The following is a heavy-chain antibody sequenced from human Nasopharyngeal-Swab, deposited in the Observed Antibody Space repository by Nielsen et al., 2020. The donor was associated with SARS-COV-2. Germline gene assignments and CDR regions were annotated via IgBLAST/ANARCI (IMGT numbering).Heavy chain of an antibody. CDR1: GFTFSKYW. V-gene: IGHV3-74*01. J-gene: IGHJ4*02. Sequence: GGSLRLSCAASGFTFSKYWMHWVRQAPGKGLVWVSQINSDGLSTSYADSVKGRFTISRDNAKNMLYLQMNSLRVEDTAVYYCVKDRVLRYFDWSRGPFDCWGQGTLVTVSS. CDR2: INSDGLST. D-gene: IGHD3-9*01. CDR3: VKDRVLRYFDWSRGPFDC.